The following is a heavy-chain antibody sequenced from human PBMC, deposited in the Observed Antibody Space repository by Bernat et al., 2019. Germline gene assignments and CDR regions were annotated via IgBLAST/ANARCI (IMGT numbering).Heavy chain of an antibody. CDR2: IYYSGST. V-gene: IGHV4-61*01. CDR3: ARGGGSGWPIDS. Sequence: QVQLQESGPGLVKPSETLSLTCIVSGDSVSSGSYYWSWIRQPPGNGLEWMGYIYYSGSTDYNPSLKSRATISIDTSKNQFSLKLTSVTAAETAVYFCARGGGSGWPIDSWGQGTLVTVSS. CDR1: GDSVSSGSYY. J-gene: IGHJ4*02. D-gene: IGHD6-19*01.